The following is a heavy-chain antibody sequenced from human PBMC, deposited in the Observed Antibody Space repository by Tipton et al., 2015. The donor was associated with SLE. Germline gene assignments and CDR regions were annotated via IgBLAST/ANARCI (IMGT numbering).Heavy chain of an antibody. CDR3: ARLWLGYYYMDV. V-gene: IGHV4-38-2*01. J-gene: IGHJ6*03. Sequence: LRLSCSVSSYSIYNGFYWGWIRQSPGKGLEWIGSIYRSGTAYYNPSLESRLTTSVDRSRNQFSLKVGSVTAADTAVYYCARLWLGYYYMDVWGKGTTVTVSS. CDR2: IYRSGTA. CDR1: SYSIYNGFY. D-gene: IGHD3-9*01.